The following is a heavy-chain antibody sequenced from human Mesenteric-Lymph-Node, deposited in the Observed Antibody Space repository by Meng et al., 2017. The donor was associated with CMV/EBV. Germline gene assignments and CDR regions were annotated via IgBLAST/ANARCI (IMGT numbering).Heavy chain of an antibody. Sequence: GSLRLSCTVSGASISSYYWSWIRQPPGKGLEWIGYIYDSGSTNYNPSLKSRVTISVDTSKNQFSLKLSSVTAADTAVYYCARHITIFGVVTSWGQGTLVTVSS. CDR2: IYDSGST. D-gene: IGHD3-3*01. J-gene: IGHJ5*02. CDR1: GASISSYY. CDR3: ARHITIFGVVTS. V-gene: IGHV4-59*01.